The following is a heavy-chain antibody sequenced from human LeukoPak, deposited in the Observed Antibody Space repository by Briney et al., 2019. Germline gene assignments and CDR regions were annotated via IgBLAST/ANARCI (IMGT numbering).Heavy chain of an antibody. D-gene: IGHD1-26*01. V-gene: IGHV1-2*02. CDR1: GYTFTGYY. CDR2: INPSGGT. CDR3: ARDNSLGDTAWWFDP. J-gene: IGHJ5*02. Sequence: ASVKVSCKASGYTFTGYYLHWVRQAPGQGLEWMGWINPSGGTNYAQKFQGRVTMTRDTSISTDYMELTSLTSDDTAVYYCARDNSLGDTAWWFDPWGQGTLVTVSS.